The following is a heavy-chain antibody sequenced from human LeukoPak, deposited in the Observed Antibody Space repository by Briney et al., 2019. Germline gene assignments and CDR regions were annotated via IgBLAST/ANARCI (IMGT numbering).Heavy chain of an antibody. D-gene: IGHD1-14*01. CDR2: ISSSSSYI. V-gene: IGHV3-21*01. Sequence: GGSLRLSCAASGFTVSSNYMSWVRQAPGKGLEWVSSISSSSSYIYYADSVKGRFTISRDNSKNSLYLRMNSLTAEDTAVYYCARAVPGFDYWGQGTLVTVSS. J-gene: IGHJ4*02. CDR1: GFTVSSNY. CDR3: ARAVPGFDY.